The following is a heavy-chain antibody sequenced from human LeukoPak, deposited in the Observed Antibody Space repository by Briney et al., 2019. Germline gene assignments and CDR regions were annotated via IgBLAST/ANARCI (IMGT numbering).Heavy chain of an antibody. CDR1: GDSISRSNW. V-gene: IGHV4-4*02. J-gene: IGHJ4*02. CDR2: IYHSGNT. CDR3: ARITGTAIFDY. D-gene: IGHD1-20*01. Sequence: SETLSLTCAVSGDSISRSNWWSWVRQPPGKGLEWIGEIYHSGNTDYNPSLKSRVTISVDKSKNQFSLELSSVTAADTAVYYCARITGTAIFDYWGQGTLVTASS.